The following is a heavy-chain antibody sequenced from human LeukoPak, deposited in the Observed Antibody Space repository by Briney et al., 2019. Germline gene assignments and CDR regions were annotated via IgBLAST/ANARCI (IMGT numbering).Heavy chain of an antibody. D-gene: IGHD3-9*01. CDR3: ARHESEGRLVPLPYGMDV. V-gene: IGHV4-59*08. Sequence: SETLSLTCTVSGGSISSYYWSRIRQPPGKGLEWIGYIYYSGSTNYNPSLKSRVTISVDTSKNQFSLKLSSVTAADTAVYYCARHESEGRLVPLPYGMDVWGQGTTVTVSS. J-gene: IGHJ6*02. CDR1: GGSISSYY. CDR2: IYYSGST.